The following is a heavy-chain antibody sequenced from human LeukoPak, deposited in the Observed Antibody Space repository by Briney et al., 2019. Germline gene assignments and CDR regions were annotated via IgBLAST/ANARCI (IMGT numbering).Heavy chain of an antibody. D-gene: IGHD2-2*01. Sequence: GGSLRLSCAASGFTFRDYAMSWVRLAPGKGLQWVSGINWSGGSTGYADPLRGRFTISRDNAKNSLYLQMDSLRAEDTALYYCARAPITSPFYFDYWGQGTLVTVSS. CDR1: GFTFRDYA. V-gene: IGHV3-20*04. J-gene: IGHJ4*02. CDR3: ARAPITSPFYFDY. CDR2: INWSGGST.